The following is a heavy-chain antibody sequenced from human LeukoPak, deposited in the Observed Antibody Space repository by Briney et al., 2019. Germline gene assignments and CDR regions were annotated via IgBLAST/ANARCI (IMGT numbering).Heavy chain of an antibody. D-gene: IGHD2/OR15-2a*01. CDR1: GGSISSYY. V-gene: IGHV4-59*08. J-gene: IGHJ4*02. Sequence: SETLSLTCTVSGGSISSYYWSWIRQPPGKGLEWIGYIYYSGSTNYNPSPKSRVTISVDTSKNQFSLKLSSVTAADTAVYYCARRNSGSYFDYWGQGTLVTVSS. CDR2: IYYSGST. CDR3: ARRNSGSYFDY.